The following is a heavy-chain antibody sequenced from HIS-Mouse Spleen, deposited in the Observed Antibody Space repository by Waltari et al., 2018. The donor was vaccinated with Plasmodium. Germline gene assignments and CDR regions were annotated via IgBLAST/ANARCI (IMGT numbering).Heavy chain of an antibody. CDR3: AKDEVGLDAFDI. CDR1: GFTFMSYV. Sequence: QVQLVESGGGVVQPGRSLRLSCAASGFTFMSYVMHWVRQAPGNGLEWVAVISYDGSNKYYADSVKGRFTISRDNSKNTLYLQINSLRAEDTAVYYCAKDEVGLDAFDIWGQGTMVTVSS. J-gene: IGHJ3*02. V-gene: IGHV3-30*18. D-gene: IGHD1-26*01. CDR2: ISYDGSNK.